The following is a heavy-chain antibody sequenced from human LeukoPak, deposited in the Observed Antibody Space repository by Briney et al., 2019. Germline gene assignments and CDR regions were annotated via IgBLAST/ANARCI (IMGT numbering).Heavy chain of an antibody. CDR3: AKDLSSGWRIGYYYYGMDV. CDR1: GFTFSSYG. Sequence: PGGSLRLSCAASGFTFSSYGIHWVRQAPGKGLEWVAVISYDGSNKYYADSVKGRFTISRDNSKNTLYLQMNSLRAEDTAVYYCAKDLSSGWRIGYYYYGMDVWGKGTTVTVSS. V-gene: IGHV3-30*18. J-gene: IGHJ6*04. CDR2: ISYDGSNK. D-gene: IGHD6-19*01.